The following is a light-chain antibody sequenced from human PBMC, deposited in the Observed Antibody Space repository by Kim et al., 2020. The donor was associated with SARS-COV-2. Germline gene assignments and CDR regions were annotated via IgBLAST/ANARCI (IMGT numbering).Light chain of an antibody. CDR3: QQYENWPWT. V-gene: IGKV3-15*01. CDR2: DAS. Sequence: EIVMTQSPATLSVSPGERATLSCRASQSVTNNLAWYQRKPGQTPRLLIYDASTRATGIPARFSGSGSGTEFTLTINGLQSEDLALYYCQQYENWPWTFGQGTKVDIK. CDR1: QSVTNN. J-gene: IGKJ1*01.